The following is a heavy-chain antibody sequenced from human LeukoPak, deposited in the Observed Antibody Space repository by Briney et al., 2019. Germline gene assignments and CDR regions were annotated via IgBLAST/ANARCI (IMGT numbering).Heavy chain of an antibody. CDR3: ARMVSGYYELDC. Sequence: SETPSLTCTVSGGSVSSGSHYWSWIRQPPGKGLEWIGYIYYSGSTNYNPSLESRVAISVDTPKNQFSLNLSSVTAADTAVYYCARMVSGYYELDCWGQGTLVTVSS. J-gene: IGHJ4*02. D-gene: IGHD3-22*01. CDR2: IYYSGST. V-gene: IGHV4-61*01. CDR1: GGSVSSGSHY.